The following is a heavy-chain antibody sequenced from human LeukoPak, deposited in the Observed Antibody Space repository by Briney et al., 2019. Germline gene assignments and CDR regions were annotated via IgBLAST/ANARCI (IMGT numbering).Heavy chain of an antibody. V-gene: IGHV3-11*06. CDR3: ARGSECSGGSCYPVGYYYYYGMDV. D-gene: IGHD2-15*01. J-gene: IGHJ6*04. CDR2: ISSSSSYT. Sequence: PGGSLRLSCAASGFTFSDYYMSWIRQAPGKGLEWVSYISSSSSYTNYADSVKGRFTISRDNAKNSLYLQMNSLRAEVTAVYYCARGSECSGGSCYPVGYYYYYGMDVWGKGTTVTVSS. CDR1: GFTFSDYY.